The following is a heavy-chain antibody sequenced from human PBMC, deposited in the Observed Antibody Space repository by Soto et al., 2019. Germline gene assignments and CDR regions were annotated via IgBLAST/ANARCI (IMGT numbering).Heavy chain of an antibody. V-gene: IGHV1-8*01. J-gene: IGHJ3*02. Sequence: ASVKVSCKASGYTFTSYDINWVRQATGQGLEWMGWMNPNSGNTGYAQKFQGRVTTTRNTSISTAYMELSSLRSEDTAVYYCARGNYDFWSGYSPSPNAFDIWGQGTMVTVS. CDR1: GYTFTSYD. CDR3: ARGNYDFWSGYSPSPNAFDI. D-gene: IGHD3-3*01. CDR2: MNPNSGNT.